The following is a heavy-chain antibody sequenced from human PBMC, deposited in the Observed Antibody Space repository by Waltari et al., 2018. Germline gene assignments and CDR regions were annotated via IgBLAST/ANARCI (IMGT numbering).Heavy chain of an antibody. V-gene: IGHV3-7*01. CDR2: IKQDGSEK. CDR1: GFPYSGYW. J-gene: IGHJ4*02. CDR3: ARYPGVWEFDF. Sequence: EVQLVESGGGLVQPGGSLRLSCAAPGFPYSGYWMSWVRQAPGKGLEWVANIKQDGSEKNYVDSVKGRFTISRDNAKNSLYLQMNSLRAEDTAVYYCARYPGVWEFDFWGQGTLVTVSS. D-gene: IGHD1-26*01.